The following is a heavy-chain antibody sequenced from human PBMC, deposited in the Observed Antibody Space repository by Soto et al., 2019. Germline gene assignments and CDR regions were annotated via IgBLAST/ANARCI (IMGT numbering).Heavy chain of an antibody. D-gene: IGHD3-16*02. J-gene: IGHJ6*03. V-gene: IGHV1-8*01. CDR3: ARGSGAGNYDYIWGSYRYYMDV. CDR2: MNPNSGNT. CDR1: GYTFTSSD. Sequence: ASVKVSCKASGYTFTSSDINWVRQATGQGLEWMGWMNPNSGNTGYAQKFQGRVTMTRNTSISTAYMELSSRRSDDTAVYYCARGSGAGNYDYIWGSYRYYMDVWGKGTTVTVSS.